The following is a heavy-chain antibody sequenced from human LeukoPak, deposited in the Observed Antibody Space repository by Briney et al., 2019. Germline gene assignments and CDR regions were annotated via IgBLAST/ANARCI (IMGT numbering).Heavy chain of an antibody. V-gene: IGHV3-23*01. D-gene: IGHD3-22*01. CDR2: ITGSGGST. CDR1: GIALSNYG. CDR3: AKRGVVIRVILVSFHKEAYYFDS. J-gene: IGHJ4*02. Sequence: PGGSLRLSCAVSGIALSNYGMSWVRQAPGKGLEWVAGITGSGGSTNYADSVKGRFTISRDNPKNTLYLQMNSLRAEDTAVYFCAKRGVVIRVILVSFHKEAYYFDSWGQGALVTVSS.